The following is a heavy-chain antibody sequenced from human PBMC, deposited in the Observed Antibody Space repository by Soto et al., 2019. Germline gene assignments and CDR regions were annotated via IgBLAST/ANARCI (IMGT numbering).Heavy chain of an antibody. V-gene: IGHV3-74*01. CDR2: IRSDGGYT. D-gene: IGHD1-7*01. CDR3: VRDRSSVTGTAGDY. CDR1: GFRFNSHW. J-gene: IGHJ4*02. Sequence: EVQLAESGGGLVQPGGSLRLSCAASGFRFNSHWMHWVRQTPGKALVWLSRIRSDGGYTNYADSVKGRFTISRDNANNTVYLQMNSLTVEDTALYYCVRDRSSVTGTAGDYWGQGTLVPVSS.